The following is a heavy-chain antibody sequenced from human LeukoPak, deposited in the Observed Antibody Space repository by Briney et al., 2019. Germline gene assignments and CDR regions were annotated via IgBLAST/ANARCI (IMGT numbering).Heavy chain of an antibody. CDR1: GFTFSNAG. CDR3: TTAGGQITIFGVVITNYYYYGMDV. D-gene: IGHD3-3*01. Sequence: GGSLRLSCAASGFTFSNAGMSWVRQAPGKGLEWVGRIKSKTDGGTTDYAAPVKGRFTISRDDSKNTLYLQMNSLKTEDTAVYYCTTAGGQITIFGVVITNYYYYGMDVWGQGTTVTVSS. J-gene: IGHJ6*02. CDR2: IKSKTDGGTT. V-gene: IGHV3-15*01.